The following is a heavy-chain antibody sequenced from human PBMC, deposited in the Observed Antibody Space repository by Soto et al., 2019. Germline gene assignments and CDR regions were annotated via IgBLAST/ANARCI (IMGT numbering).Heavy chain of an antibody. CDR3: ARDKDRLQLGGNYYYIMDV. V-gene: IGHV1-69*12. CDR1: GGTFRTNA. CDR2: IIPIFPTP. J-gene: IGHJ6*02. Sequence: QVQLVQSGAEVKKPGSSVKISCKASGGTFRTNAFSWVRQSPGQGLEWMGGIIPIFPTPDYAQKFQSRVTITADESTTTTYMELSSLRSEDTAIYYCARDKDRLQLGGNYYYIMDVWGQGTTVTVSS. D-gene: IGHD1-1*01.